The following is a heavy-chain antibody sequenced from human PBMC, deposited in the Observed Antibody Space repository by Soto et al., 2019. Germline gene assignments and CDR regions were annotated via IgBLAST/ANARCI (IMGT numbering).Heavy chain of an antibody. Sequence: ASVKVSCKASGYTFTSYGISWVRQAPGQGLEWMGWISAYNGNTNYAQKLQGRVTMTTDTSTSTAYMELRSLRSDDTAVYYCARDPPPLYCSGGSCYLQDDYWGQGTLVTVSP. CDR1: GYTFTSYG. D-gene: IGHD2-15*01. V-gene: IGHV1-18*01. CDR3: ARDPPPLYCSGGSCYLQDDY. J-gene: IGHJ4*02. CDR2: ISAYNGNT.